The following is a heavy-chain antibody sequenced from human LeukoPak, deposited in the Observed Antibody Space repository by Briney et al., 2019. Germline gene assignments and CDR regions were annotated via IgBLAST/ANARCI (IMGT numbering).Heavy chain of an antibody. V-gene: IGHV3-23*01. CDR1: GFIFSSYS. CDR3: AKDYCSSASCDYFDY. CDR2: ISGSSGST. Sequence: GGSLRLSCAASGFIFSSYSMIWVRQAPGMGLEWVSAISGSSGSTFYADSVKGRFTISRDNSKNTLYLQMNSLRAEDTAVYYCAKDYCSSASCDYFDYWGQGTLVTVSS. J-gene: IGHJ4*02. D-gene: IGHD2-2*01.